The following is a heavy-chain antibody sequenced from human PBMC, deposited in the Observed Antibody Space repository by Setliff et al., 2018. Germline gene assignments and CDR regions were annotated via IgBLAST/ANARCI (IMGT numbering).Heavy chain of an antibody. D-gene: IGHD3-16*01. J-gene: IGHJ5*02. V-gene: IGHV1-2*02. Sequence: ASVKVSCKAVGYTFLSYGLSWVRQAPGQGLEWMGWINPKTGGTNYAQKFQGRVTMTRDTSISTAYMELSSLRSDDTAVYYCARDGISWLMWFDPWGQGTLVTVSS. CDR1: GYTFLSYG. CDR2: INPKTGGT. CDR3: ARDGISWLMWFDP.